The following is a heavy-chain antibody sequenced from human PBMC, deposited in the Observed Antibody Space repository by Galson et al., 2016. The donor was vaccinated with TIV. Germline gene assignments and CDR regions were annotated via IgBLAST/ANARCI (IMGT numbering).Heavy chain of an antibody. V-gene: IGHV4-59*08. J-gene: IGHJ4*02. CDR1: GDSICNYY. D-gene: IGHD6-13*01. CDR2: IYYSGST. Sequence: SETLSLTCTVSGDSICNYYWSWVRQPPGKGLEWIGYIYYSGSTNYSPSLKSRVTISRDTSKNQFSLKLSSVTAADTAVYYCARQSGYGSSWFPYYFDYWGQGTLVTVSS. CDR3: ARQSGYGSSWFPYYFDY.